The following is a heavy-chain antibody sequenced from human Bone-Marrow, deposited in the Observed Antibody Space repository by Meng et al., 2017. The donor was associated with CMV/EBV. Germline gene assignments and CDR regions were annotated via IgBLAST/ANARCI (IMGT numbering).Heavy chain of an antibody. CDR1: GGSISSSSYY. V-gene: IGHV4-39*07. D-gene: IGHD6-13*01. Sequence: SETLSLTCTVSGGSISSSSYYWGWIRQPPGKGLEWIGSIYYSGSTYYNPSLKSRVTISVDTSKNQFSLKLSSVTAADTAVYYCARGFGSSLSYYYYGMDVWGQGTTVTVSS. CDR2: IYYSGST. J-gene: IGHJ6*02. CDR3: ARGFGSSLSYYYYGMDV.